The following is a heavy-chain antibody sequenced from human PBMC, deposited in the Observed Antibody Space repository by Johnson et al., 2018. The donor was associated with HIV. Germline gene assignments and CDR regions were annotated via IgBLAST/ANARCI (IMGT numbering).Heavy chain of an antibody. D-gene: IGHD6-6*01. CDR1: GFTFDDYG. V-gene: IGHV3-20*04. CDR3: ARTYSTSSDDAFDV. J-gene: IGHJ3*01. CDR2: INWNGGST. Sequence: EVQLVESGGGVVRPGGSLRLSCAASGFTFDDYGMSWVRQAPGKGLEWVSGINWNGGSTGYADSVKGRFTISRDNSKNTLYLQMNSLGAEDTAVYYCARTYSTSSDDAFDVWGQGTMVTVSS.